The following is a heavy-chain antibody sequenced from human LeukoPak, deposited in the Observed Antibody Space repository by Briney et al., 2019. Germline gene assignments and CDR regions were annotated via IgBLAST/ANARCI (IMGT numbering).Heavy chain of an antibody. CDR1: GFTFSSYS. CDR3: ARQGIAAPRADQRYFDL. Sequence: GGSLRLSCAASGFTFSSYSMNWVRQAPGKGLEWVSSISSSSSSYIYYADSVKGRFTISRDNAKNSLYLQMNSLRAEDTAVYYCARQGIAAPRADQRYFDLWGRGTLVTVSS. J-gene: IGHJ2*01. D-gene: IGHD6-13*01. V-gene: IGHV3-21*01. CDR2: ISSSSSSYI.